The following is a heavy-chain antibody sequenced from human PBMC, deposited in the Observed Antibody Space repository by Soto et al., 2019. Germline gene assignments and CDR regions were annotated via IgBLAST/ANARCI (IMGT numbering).Heavy chain of an antibody. CDR2: IIPIFGTA. V-gene: IGHV1-69*01. CDR1: GGTFSNYA. D-gene: IGHD1-7*01. J-gene: IGHJ4*02. CDR3: ARDRGGLELLGPHIFDY. Sequence: QVQLVQSGAEVKKPGSSVKVSCKASGGTFSNYAISWVRQAPGQGLEWMGGIIPIFGTANSAQKSQGRVNITADESTSTAYMELSSLRYEDTAVYYCARDRGGLELLGPHIFDYWGQGTLVTVSS.